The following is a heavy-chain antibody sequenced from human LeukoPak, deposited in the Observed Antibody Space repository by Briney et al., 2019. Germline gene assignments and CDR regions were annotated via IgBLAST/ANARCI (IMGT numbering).Heavy chain of an antibody. J-gene: IGHJ4*02. CDR2: INHSGST. Sequence: SETLSLTSAVYGGSFSGYYWSWIRQPPGKGLEWIGEINHSGSTNYNPSLKSRVTISVDTSKNQFSLKLSSVTAADTAVYYCARAKITIFGGVIIPPYFDYWGQGTLVTVSS. D-gene: IGHD3-3*01. CDR1: GGSFSGYY. V-gene: IGHV4-34*01. CDR3: ARAKITIFGGVIIPPYFDY.